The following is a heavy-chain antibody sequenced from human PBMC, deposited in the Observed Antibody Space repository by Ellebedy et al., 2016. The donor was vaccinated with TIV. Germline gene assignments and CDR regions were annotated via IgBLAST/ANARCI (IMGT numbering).Heavy chain of an antibody. CDR2: LYYSGQT. D-gene: IGHD2-15*01. CDR1: GASFSSGDYY. V-gene: IGHV4-39*07. Sequence: MPGGSLRLSCAVSGASFSSGDYYWGWIRQPPGKGLEWIGSLYYSGQTYYNPSLKSRVTISLDTSQSQFSLNLTSVTAADTAVYYCGRAADYWGQGTLVTVSS. CDR3: GRAADY. J-gene: IGHJ4*02.